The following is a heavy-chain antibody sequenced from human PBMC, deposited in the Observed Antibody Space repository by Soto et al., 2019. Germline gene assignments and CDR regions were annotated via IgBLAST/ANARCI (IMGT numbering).Heavy chain of an antibody. Sequence: PSETLSLTCTVSGGSISSGGYYCSWIRQHPGKGLEWIGYNYYSVSTYYNPPLKSRVTLSVDSSKNQFPLKLSSMTDADTAVYYCSRGESVAGGGGCDVGGQGNTVTVAS. CDR2: NYYSVST. D-gene: IGHD6-19*01. J-gene: IGHJ6*01. V-gene: IGHV4-31*03. CDR1: GGSISSGGYY. CDR3: SRGESVAGGGGCDV.